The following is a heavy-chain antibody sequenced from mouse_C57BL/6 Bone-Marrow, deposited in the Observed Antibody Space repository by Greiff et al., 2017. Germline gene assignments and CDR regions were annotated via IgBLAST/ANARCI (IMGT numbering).Heavy chain of an antibody. Sequence: VKLMESGPELVKPGASVKISCKASGYAFSSSWMNWVKQRPGQGLEWIGRIYPGDGDTNYNGKFKGKATLTADKSSSTAYMQLSSLTSVDSAVYFCARGRDSFAYWGQGTLVTVSA. J-gene: IGHJ3*01. CDR3: ARGRDSFAY. V-gene: IGHV1-82*01. CDR2: IYPGDGDT. CDR1: GYAFSSSW. D-gene: IGHD3-3*01.